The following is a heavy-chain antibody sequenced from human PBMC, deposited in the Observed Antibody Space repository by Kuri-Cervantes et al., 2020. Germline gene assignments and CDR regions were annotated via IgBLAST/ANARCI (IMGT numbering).Heavy chain of an antibody. CDR2: IYTSGST. D-gene: IGHD6-19*01. V-gene: IGHV4-4*07. CDR3: ARPMYSSGWYWAFDI. CDR1: GGSIRSYY. J-gene: IGHJ3*02. Sequence: SETLSLTCSVSGGSIRSYYWSWIRQPAGRGLQWIGRIYTSGSTNYNPSLKSRVTVSVDRSKNQVSLRLTSVTAADTAVYYCARPMYSSGWYWAFDIWGQGTMVTVSS.